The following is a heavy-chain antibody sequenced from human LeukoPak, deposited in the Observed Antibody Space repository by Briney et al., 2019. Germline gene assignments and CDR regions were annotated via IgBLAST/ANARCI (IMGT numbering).Heavy chain of an antibody. CDR1: GYTFTSYG. CDR2: ISAYNGNT. CDR3: ARDSARPEGATGPAFDY. V-gene: IGHV1-18*01. D-gene: IGHD1-26*01. J-gene: IGHJ4*02. Sequence: GASVKVSCKASGYTFTSYGISWVRQAPGQGLEWMGWISAYNGNTNYAQKLQGRVTMSTDTSTSTAYMELKSLRSDDTAVYYCARDSARPEGATGPAFDYWGQGTLVTVSS.